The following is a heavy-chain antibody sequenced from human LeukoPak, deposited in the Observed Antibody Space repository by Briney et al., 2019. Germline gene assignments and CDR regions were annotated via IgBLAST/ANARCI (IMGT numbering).Heavy chain of an antibody. CDR3: ARGVLRYFDWLSNRRTDAYYFAY. D-gene: IGHD3-9*01. V-gene: IGHV1-8*01. J-gene: IGHJ4*02. CDR2: MNPNSGNT. Sequence: ASVNVSCKASEYTFTSDDINWVRQATGQGLEWMGWMNPNSGNTGYAQKFQGRVTMTRNTSISTAYMELSSLRSEDTAVYYCARGVLRYFDWLSNRRTDAYYFAYWDQGTLVTVSS. CDR1: EYTFTSDD.